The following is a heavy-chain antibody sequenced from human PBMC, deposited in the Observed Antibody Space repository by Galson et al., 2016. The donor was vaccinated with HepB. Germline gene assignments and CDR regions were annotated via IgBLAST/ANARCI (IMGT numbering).Heavy chain of an antibody. Sequence: SETLSLTCTVSGGSISNFYWSWIRQPPGQGLEWIGYIYYSGSTLYNPSFKSRVTISVDTSKNQFSLKLRSVTAADTAVYYCARDRDSSSYYSLDYWGQGTPVTASS. J-gene: IGHJ4*02. CDR1: GGSISNFY. V-gene: IGHV4-59*01. D-gene: IGHD3-22*01. CDR2: IYYSGST. CDR3: ARDRDSSSYYSLDY.